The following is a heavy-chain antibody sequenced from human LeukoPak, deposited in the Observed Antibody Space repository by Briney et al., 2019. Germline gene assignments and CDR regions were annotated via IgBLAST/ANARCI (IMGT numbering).Heavy chain of an antibody. V-gene: IGHV4-31*03. J-gene: IGHJ4*02. Sequence: SETLSLTCTVSGGSITSGGYFWNWIRQHPGEGLEWIGYISYREITYYNPSLKSRVTISVDTSKNQFSLKVSSVTAADTAVYYCAREKYCSGGSCYTDFEYWGQGALVTVSS. CDR2: ISYREIT. CDR1: GGSITSGGYF. D-gene: IGHD2-15*01. CDR3: AREKYCSGGSCYTDFEY.